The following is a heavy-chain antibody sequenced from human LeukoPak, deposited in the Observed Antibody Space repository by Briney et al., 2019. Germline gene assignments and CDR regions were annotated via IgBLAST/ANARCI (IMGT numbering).Heavy chain of an antibody. CDR2: IRYSGNDR. V-gene: IGHV3-30*02. Sequence: GGSLRLSCVASGFTFSYYGMHWVRQPRGKGLEWVAFIRYSGNDRYYADSVKGRFSISRDNSKNTLYLQMNSLRAEDAAVYYCAKAPVTTCSGAYCYPFDYWGQGTLVTVSS. CDR1: GFTFSYYG. D-gene: IGHD2-15*01. J-gene: IGHJ4*02. CDR3: AKAPVTTCSGAYCYPFDY.